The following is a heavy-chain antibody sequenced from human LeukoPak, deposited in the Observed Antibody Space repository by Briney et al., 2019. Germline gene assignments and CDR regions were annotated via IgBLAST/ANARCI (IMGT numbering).Heavy chain of an antibody. D-gene: IGHD3-3*01. Sequence: GGSLRLSCAASGFTFSSYSMNWVRQAPGKGLEWVSSISSSSSYIYYADSVKGRFTISRDNAKNSLYLQMNSLSAEDTAVYYCARDDYDFWSGYYYYYHGMDVWGQGTTVTVSS. V-gene: IGHV3-21*01. CDR2: ISSSSSYI. CDR3: ARDDYDFWSGYYYYYHGMDV. CDR1: GFTFSSYS. J-gene: IGHJ6*02.